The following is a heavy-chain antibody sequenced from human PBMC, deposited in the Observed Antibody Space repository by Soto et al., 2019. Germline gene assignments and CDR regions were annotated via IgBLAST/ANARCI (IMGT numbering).Heavy chain of an antibody. J-gene: IGHJ6*02. CDR1: GYAFAGYG. D-gene: IGHD3-22*01. CDR3: ARYYYDSSGYGEPYQSYYGMDV. Sequence: ASVKCCCKVSGYAFAGYGISSVRHAPGQGLEWIGWISAYNGNTNYAQKLQGRVTMTTDTSTSTAYMELRSLRSDDTAVYYCARYYYDSSGYGEPYQSYYGMDVWGQVTTV. CDR2: ISAYNGNT. V-gene: IGHV1-18*01.